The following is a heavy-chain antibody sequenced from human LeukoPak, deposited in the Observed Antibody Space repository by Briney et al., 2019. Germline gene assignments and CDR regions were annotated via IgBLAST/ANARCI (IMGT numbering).Heavy chain of an antibody. D-gene: IGHD2-2*02. CDR2: INPSGGST. J-gene: IGHJ4*02. Sequence: ASVKVSCKASGYTFTGYYMHWVRQAPGQGLEWMGIINPSGGSTSYAQKFQGRVTMTRDTSTSTVYMELSGLRSEDTAVYYCARTVLGYCSSTSCNTQLDYWGQGTLVTVSS. V-gene: IGHV1-46*01. CDR1: GYTFTGYY. CDR3: ARTVLGYCSSTSCNTQLDY.